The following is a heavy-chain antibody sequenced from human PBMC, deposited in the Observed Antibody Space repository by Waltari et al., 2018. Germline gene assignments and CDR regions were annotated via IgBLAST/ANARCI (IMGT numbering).Heavy chain of an antibody. CDR2: IYYRGST. V-gene: IGHV4-39*01. CDR3: ATPYYDILTGYYGSIDY. CDR1: GGSISSSSYY. J-gene: IGHJ4*02. Sequence: QLQLQESGPGLVKPSETLSLTCTVSGGSISSSSYYWGWIRQPPGKGLEWIGSIYYRGSTYYNPSLKSRVTISVDTSKNQFSLKLSSVTAADTAVYYCATPYYDILTGYYGSIDYWGQGTLVTVSS. D-gene: IGHD3-9*01.